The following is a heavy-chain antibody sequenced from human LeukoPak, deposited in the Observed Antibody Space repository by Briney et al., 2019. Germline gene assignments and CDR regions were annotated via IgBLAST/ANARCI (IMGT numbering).Heavy chain of an antibody. CDR1: GXTFSSYD. CDR3: ARRSHGLGSYSDAFDI. V-gene: IGHV3-13*04. CDR2: IDPAGGT. Sequence: PGGSLRLSCAASGXTFSSYDMHWVRQATGRGLEWVSGIDPAGGTYFPGYVKGRFTSSRENAKNSLYLQMNSQRVGYTAMYFCARRSHGLGSYSDAFDIWGQGTMVTVSS. J-gene: IGHJ3*02. D-gene: IGHD3-10*01.